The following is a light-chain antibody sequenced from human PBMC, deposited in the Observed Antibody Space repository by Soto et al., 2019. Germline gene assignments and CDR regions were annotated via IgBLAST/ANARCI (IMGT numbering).Light chain of an antibody. Sequence: DVQMNQSPSTLSTYIGDRVTITCRASQSISDSLAWYQQKPGKAPFLLIYDASSLESGVPSRFSGSGSGTEFTLTISSLQPDDFATYCCQQYNSYSRTFGQGTKVDIK. CDR2: DAS. CDR3: QQYNSYSRT. V-gene: IGKV1-5*01. J-gene: IGKJ1*01. CDR1: QSISDS.